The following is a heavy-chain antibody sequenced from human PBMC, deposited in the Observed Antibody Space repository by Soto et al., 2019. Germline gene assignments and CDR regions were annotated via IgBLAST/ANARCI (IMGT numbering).Heavy chain of an antibody. J-gene: IGHJ4*02. Sequence: ASVKVSCKASGYTFTSYAMHWVRQAPGQRLEWMGWINAGNGNTKYSQKFQGRVTITRDTSASTAYMELSSLRSEDTAVYYCAAVPSYYGDSLFDYWGQGTLVTVSS. CDR1: GYTFTSYA. CDR2: INAGNGNT. D-gene: IGHD4-17*01. V-gene: IGHV1-3*01. CDR3: AAVPSYYGDSLFDY.